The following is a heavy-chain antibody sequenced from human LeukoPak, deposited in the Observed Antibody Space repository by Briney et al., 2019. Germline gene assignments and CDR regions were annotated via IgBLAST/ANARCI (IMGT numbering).Heavy chain of an antibody. CDR3: ARAYSSSWYFNWFDP. J-gene: IGHJ5*02. D-gene: IGHD6-13*01. CDR1: GYSISSGYY. Sequence: SETLSLTCTVSGYSISSGYYWGWIRQPPGKGLEWIGCIYHSGSTYYNPSLKSRVTISVDTSKNQFSLKLSSVTAADTAVYYCARAYSSSWYFNWFDPWGQGTLVTVSS. CDR2: IYHSGST. V-gene: IGHV4-38-2*02.